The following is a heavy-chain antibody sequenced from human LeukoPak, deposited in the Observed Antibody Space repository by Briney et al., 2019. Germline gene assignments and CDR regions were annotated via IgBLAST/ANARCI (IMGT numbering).Heavy chain of an antibody. CDR1: GGSIDSYY. J-gene: IGHJ6*03. V-gene: IGHV4-59*01. D-gene: IGHD4-23*01. Sequence: SETLSLTCTVSGGSIDSYYWSWIRQPPGKGLEWIGYIYYTGSTEYHPSLKSRVTISLDTSKNQCSLKLTSVTAADTAVYYCARGSVVITLYYYYYMDVWGKGTTVTVSS. CDR2: IYYTGST. CDR3: ARGSVVITLYYYYYMDV.